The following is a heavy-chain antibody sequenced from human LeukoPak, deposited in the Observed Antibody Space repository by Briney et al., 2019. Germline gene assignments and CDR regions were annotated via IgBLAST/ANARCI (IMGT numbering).Heavy chain of an antibody. CDR1: GGSFSGYY. V-gene: IGHV4-34*01. CDR2: INHSGST. CDR3: ARDLTGDRRYFDY. J-gene: IGHJ4*02. D-gene: IGHD7-27*01. Sequence: SETLSLTCAVYGGSFSGYYWSWIRQPPGKGLEWIGEINHSGSTNYNPSLKSRVTISVDTSKNQFSLRLSSVTAADTAVYYCARDLTGDRRYFDYWGQGTLATVSS.